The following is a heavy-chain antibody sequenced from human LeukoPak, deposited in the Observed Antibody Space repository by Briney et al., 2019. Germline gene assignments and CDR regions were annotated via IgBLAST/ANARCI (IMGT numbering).Heavy chain of an antibody. Sequence: GRSLRLSCAASGFTFSSYGMHWVRQAPGKGLEWVAVISYEGSNKYYAASVKGRFTFSRDNSKNTLYLQMNSLRAEDTAVYYCAKEGGSGPFFDYWGQGTLVTVSS. D-gene: IGHD2-15*01. V-gene: IGHV3-30*18. CDR1: GFTFSSYG. CDR3: AKEGGSGPFFDY. J-gene: IGHJ4*02. CDR2: ISYEGSNK.